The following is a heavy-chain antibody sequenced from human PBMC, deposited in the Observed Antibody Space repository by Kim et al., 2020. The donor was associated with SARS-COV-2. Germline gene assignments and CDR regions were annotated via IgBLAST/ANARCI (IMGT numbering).Heavy chain of an antibody. CDR2: INHSGST. CDR3: ARGTILLWFGTTFDY. Sequence: SETLSLTCAVYGGSFSGYYWSWIRQPPGKGLEWIGEINHSGSTNYNPSLKSRVTISVDTSKNQFSLKLSSVTAADTAVYYCARGTILLWFGTTFDYWGQGTLVTVSS. J-gene: IGHJ4*02. CDR1: GGSFSGYY. D-gene: IGHD3-10*01. V-gene: IGHV4-34*01.